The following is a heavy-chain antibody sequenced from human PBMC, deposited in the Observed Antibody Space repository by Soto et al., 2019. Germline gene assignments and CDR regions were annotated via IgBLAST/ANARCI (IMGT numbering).Heavy chain of an antibody. CDR2: ISAYNGNT. CDR3: ARTELYYDSSGYYPFDY. CDR1: GYTFTSYG. D-gene: IGHD3-22*01. J-gene: IGHJ4*02. Sequence: GASVKVSCKASGYTFTSYGISWVRQAPGQGLEWMGWISAYNGNTNYAQKLQGRVTMTTDTSTSTAYMELRSLRSDDMAVYYCARTELYYDSSGYYPFDYWGQGTLVTVSS. V-gene: IGHV1-18*03.